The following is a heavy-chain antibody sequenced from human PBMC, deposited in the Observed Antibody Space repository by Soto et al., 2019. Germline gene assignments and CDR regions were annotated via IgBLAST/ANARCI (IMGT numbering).Heavy chain of an antibody. D-gene: IGHD2-15*01. CDR1: GGTFSSYA. Sequence: SVKVSCKASGGTFSSYAISWVRQAPGQGLEWMGGIIPIFGTANYAQKFQGRVTITADESTSTAYMELSSLRSEDTAVYYCARDPYCSGGSCYFDYYYGMDVWGQGTTVTVSS. CDR2: IIPIFGTA. J-gene: IGHJ6*02. V-gene: IGHV1-69*13. CDR3: ARDPYCSGGSCYFDYYYGMDV.